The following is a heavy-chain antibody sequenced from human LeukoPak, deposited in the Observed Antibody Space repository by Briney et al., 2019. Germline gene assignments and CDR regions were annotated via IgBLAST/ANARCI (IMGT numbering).Heavy chain of an antibody. CDR3: AKSWFGELWFFDY. V-gene: IGHV3-23*01. CDR1: GFTFSSYW. Sequence: GGSLRLSCAASGFTFSSYWMHWVRQAPGKGLEWVSAISGSGGSTYYADSVKGRFTISRDNSKNTLYLQMNSLRAEDTAVYYCAKSWFGELWFFDYWGQGTLVTVSS. CDR2: ISGSGGST. J-gene: IGHJ4*02. D-gene: IGHD3-10*01.